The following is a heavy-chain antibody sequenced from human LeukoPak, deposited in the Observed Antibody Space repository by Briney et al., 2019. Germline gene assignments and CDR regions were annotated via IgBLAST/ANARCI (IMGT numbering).Heavy chain of an antibody. J-gene: IGHJ6*03. D-gene: IGHD3-10*01. V-gene: IGHV5-51*01. CDR3: ARRGVWGSGSYYSDYYYYYMDV. CDR1: GHSFTSYW. Sequence: GESLKISCKGSGHSFTSYWIGWVRQMPGKGLEGMGIIYPGDSDTRYSPSFLCQVTISADKSISTAYLQWSSLKASDTAMYYCARRGVWGSGSYYSDYYYYYMDVWGKGTTVTVSS. CDR2: IYPGDSDT.